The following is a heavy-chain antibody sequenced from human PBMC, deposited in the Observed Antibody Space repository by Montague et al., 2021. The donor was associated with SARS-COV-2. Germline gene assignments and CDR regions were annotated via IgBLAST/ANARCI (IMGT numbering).Heavy chain of an antibody. CDR2: ISYDGSNQ. CDR1: GFTFSRYA. V-gene: IGHV3-30-3*01. CDR3: ARGGVDYGMDV. D-gene: IGHD3-10*01. J-gene: IGHJ6*02. Sequence: SLRLSGAASGFTFSRYAMHWVRQAPGKGLEWVTIISYDGSNQYYSDSVKGRFTISRDNSKNTLYLQMNSLRAEDTAVYYCARGGVDYGMDVWGQGTTVTVSS.